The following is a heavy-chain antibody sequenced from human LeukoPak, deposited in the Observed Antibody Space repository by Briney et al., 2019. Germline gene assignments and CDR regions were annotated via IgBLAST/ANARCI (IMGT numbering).Heavy chain of an antibody. Sequence: ASVKVSCKASGYTFTSYYMHWVRQAPGQGLEWMGIINPSGGSTSYAQKFQGRVTMTRDTSTSTVYMELSSLRSEDTAVYYCAKDMGPHPHYGDYDGGFDYWGQGTLVTVSS. J-gene: IGHJ4*02. D-gene: IGHD4-17*01. CDR3: AKDMGPHPHYGDYDGGFDY. CDR1: GYTFTSYY. V-gene: IGHV1-46*01. CDR2: INPSGGST.